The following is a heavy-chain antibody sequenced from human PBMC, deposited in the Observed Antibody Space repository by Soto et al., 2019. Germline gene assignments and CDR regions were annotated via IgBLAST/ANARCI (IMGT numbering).Heavy chain of an antibody. CDR3: DRMFSRRIVVVVDSAASYCYFDL. J-gene: IGHJ2*01. CDR2: INHSGST. Sequence: QVQLQQWGAGQLKPSETLSLPCAVYGVSFSGYYWSWIRQPPGKGLEWIGEINHSGSTNYNPSLKSRVTISVDPTKNEFYLKLSSVTAAGAGVYYCDRMFSRRIVVVVDSAASYCYFDLWGRGTLVTVS. CDR1: GVSFSGYY. D-gene: IGHD2-15*01. V-gene: IGHV4-34*01.